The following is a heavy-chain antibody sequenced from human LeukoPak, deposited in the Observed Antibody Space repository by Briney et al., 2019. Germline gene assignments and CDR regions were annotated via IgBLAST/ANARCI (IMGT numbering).Heavy chain of an antibody. V-gene: IGHV3-23*01. CDR2: ISGSGGST. Sequence: GGSLRLSCAASGFTFSSYAMSWVRQAPGKGLERVSAISGSGGSTYYADSVKGRFTISRDNSKNTLYLQMNSLRAEDTAVYYCAKDLVIAARPYNWFDPWGQGTLVTVSS. D-gene: IGHD6-6*01. CDR1: GFTFSSYA. CDR3: AKDLVIAARPYNWFDP. J-gene: IGHJ5*02.